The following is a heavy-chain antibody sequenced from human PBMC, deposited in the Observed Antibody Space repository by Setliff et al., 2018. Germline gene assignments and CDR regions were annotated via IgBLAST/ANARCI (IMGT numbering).Heavy chain of an antibody. CDR2: INGNSGVT. CDR1: ADTFTGYY. D-gene: IGHD3-10*01. CDR3: ARGPRGYGSGSYYATEYFQH. V-gene: IGHV1-2*02. J-gene: IGHJ1*01. Sequence: ASVKVSCKASADTFTGYYVHWVRQAPGQGLEWMGWINGNSGVTKYAQKFQGRVTMTSETSISIVYMDLTRLTSDDTAVYYCARGPRGYGSGSYYATEYFQHWGQGTLVTVSS.